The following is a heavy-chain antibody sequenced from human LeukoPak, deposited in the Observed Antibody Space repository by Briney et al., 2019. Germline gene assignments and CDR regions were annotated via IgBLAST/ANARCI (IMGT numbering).Heavy chain of an antibody. Sequence: PGGSLRLSCAASGFTVSSNYMSWVRQAPGKGLEWDSFIYSGGSTYYADSVKGRFTISRDNSKNTLYLQMNSLRVEDTAVYYCARVVDRGTGSYYYYYYYYMDVWGKGTTVTVSS. J-gene: IGHJ6*03. CDR1: GFTVSSNY. D-gene: IGHD3-10*01. V-gene: IGHV3-53*01. CDR2: IYSGGST. CDR3: ARVVDRGTGSYYYYYYYYMDV.